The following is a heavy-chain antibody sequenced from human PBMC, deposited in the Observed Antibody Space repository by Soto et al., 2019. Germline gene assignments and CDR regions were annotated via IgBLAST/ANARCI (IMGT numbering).Heavy chain of an antibody. D-gene: IGHD3-10*01. CDR1: GGTFSSYA. CDR2: IIPIFGTA. Sequence: QVQLVQSGAEVKKPGSSVKVSCKASGGTFSSYAISWVRQAPGQGLEWMGGIIPIFGTANYAQKFQGRVTITADESTSTAYMELSSVRSEDTAVYYCARAWGVRGVIITNWFDPWGQGTLVTVSS. V-gene: IGHV1-69*01. J-gene: IGHJ5*02. CDR3: ARAWGVRGVIITNWFDP.